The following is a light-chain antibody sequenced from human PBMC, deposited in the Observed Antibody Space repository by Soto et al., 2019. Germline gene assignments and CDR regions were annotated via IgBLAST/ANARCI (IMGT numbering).Light chain of an antibody. CDR2: KAS. J-gene: IGKJ1*01. CDR1: QSISSW. CDR3: QQYNNWPRT. V-gene: IGKV1-5*03. Sequence: DIQMTQSPSTLSASVGDRVTITCRASQSISSWLAWYQQKPGTAPKLLIYKASSLQSGVPSRFSGSGSGTEFTLTISSLQSEDFAVYYCQQYNNWPRTFGQGTKVDI.